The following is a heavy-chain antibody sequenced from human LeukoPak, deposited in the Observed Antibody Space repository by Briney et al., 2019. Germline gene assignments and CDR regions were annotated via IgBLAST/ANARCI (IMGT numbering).Heavy chain of an antibody. CDR2: MNPNSGNT. J-gene: IGHJ4*02. V-gene: IGHV1-8*02. CDR1: GYTFTSYG. D-gene: IGHD5-18*01. Sequence: GASVKVSCKASGYTFTSYGISWVRQAPGQGLEWMGWMNPNSGNTGYAQKFQGRVTMTRNTSISTAYMELSSLRSEDTAVYYCARPNYSYGSDYWGQGTLVTVSS. CDR3: ARPNYSYGSDY.